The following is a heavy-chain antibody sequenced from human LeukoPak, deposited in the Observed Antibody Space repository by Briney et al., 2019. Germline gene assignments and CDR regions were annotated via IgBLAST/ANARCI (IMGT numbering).Heavy chain of an antibody. V-gene: IGHV5-51*01. CDR2: IYPGDSDT. D-gene: IGHD4-17*01. J-gene: IGHJ6*02. CDR1: GYSFTSYW. Sequence: GESLKISCKGSGYSFTSYWIGWVRQMSGKGLEWMGIIYPGDSDTRYSPSFQGQVTISADKSISTAYLQWSSLKASDTAMYYCARLTVTIPYYYYGMDVWGQGTTVTVSS. CDR3: ARLTVTIPYYYYGMDV.